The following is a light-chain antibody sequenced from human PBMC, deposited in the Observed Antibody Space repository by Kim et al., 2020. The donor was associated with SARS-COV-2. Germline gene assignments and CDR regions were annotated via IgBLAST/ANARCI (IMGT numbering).Light chain of an antibody. CDR2: GAS. CDR1: QDATSW. Sequence: SASVGDSVTITCRASQDATSWLAWYQQKPGKAPKLLIYGASNLQGAVPSRFSGSGSGTDFTLTISSLQPEDFATYYCRQTNSFPYTFGQGTKLEI. J-gene: IGKJ2*01. V-gene: IGKV1-12*02. CDR3: RQTNSFPYT.